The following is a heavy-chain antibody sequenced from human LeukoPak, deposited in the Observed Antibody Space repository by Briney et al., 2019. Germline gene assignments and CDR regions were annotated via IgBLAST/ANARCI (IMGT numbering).Heavy chain of an antibody. D-gene: IGHD6-19*01. CDR2: TYFRSKWFN. Sequence: SQTLSLTCDISGDSVSSNSVTWIWIRQSPSRGLEWLGRTYFRSKWFNDYAVSLKGRIAVNPDTSKNRFSLQLDSVTPEDTAIYYCARAPHGSGCDFWGQGTLVTVSS. V-gene: IGHV6-1*01. J-gene: IGHJ4*02. CDR3: ARAPHGSGCDF. CDR1: GDSVSSNSVT.